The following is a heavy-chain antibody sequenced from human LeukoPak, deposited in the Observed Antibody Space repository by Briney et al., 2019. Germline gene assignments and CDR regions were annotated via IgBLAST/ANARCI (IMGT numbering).Heavy chain of an antibody. Sequence: SQTLSLTCAISGDSVSSNRAAWNWLRQSPSRGLEWLGRTYYRSKWYNDYAVSVKSRITINPDTSKSQFYLQLNSVTPEDTAVYYCARVLSSGWENWFDPWGWGTLVTVSS. J-gene: IGHJ5*02. V-gene: IGHV6-1*01. CDR3: ARVLSSGWENWFDP. D-gene: IGHD6-19*01. CDR2: TYYRSKWYN. CDR1: GDSVSSNRAA.